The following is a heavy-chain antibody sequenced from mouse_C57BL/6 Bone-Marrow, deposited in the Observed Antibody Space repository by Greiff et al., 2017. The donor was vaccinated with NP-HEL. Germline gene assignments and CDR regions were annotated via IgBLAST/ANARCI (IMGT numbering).Heavy chain of an antibody. Sequence: EVKLMESGEGLVKPGGSLKLSCAASGFTFSSYAMSWVRQTPEKRLEWVAYISSGGDYIYYADTVKGRFTISRDNARNTLYLQMSSLKSEDTAMYYCARDYAGGAMDYWGQGTSVTVSS. CDR3: ARDYAGGAMDY. D-gene: IGHD1-1*02. CDR1: GFTFSSYA. J-gene: IGHJ4*01. CDR2: ISSGGDYI. V-gene: IGHV5S21*01.